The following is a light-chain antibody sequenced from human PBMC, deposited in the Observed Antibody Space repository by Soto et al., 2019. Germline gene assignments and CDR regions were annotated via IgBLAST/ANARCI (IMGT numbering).Light chain of an antibody. J-gene: IGKJ2*01. V-gene: IGKV4-1*01. Sequence: DIVMTQSPDSLAVSLGERATINCKSSQSVFYSSDNKNYLAWYQQKPGQPPKLLIYWASTRQSGVPDRFSGSGSGTDFTRTISSLQAEDVAFYYCHQYYSTPRTFGQGTKLQIK. CDR2: WAS. CDR1: QSVFYSSDNKNY. CDR3: HQYYSTPRT.